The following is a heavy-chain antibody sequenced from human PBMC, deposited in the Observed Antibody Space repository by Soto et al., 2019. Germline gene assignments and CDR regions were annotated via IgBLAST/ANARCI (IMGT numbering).Heavy chain of an antibody. J-gene: IGHJ6*02. D-gene: IGHD6-19*01. V-gene: IGHV3-74*01. CDR2: IISDGSSK. CDR3: ARDPMYSSGWFHYYYYGMDV. CDR1: GFTLGSYW. Sequence: EVQLVESGGGLVQPGGSLRFPFAASGFTLGSYWMHWVRKAPGKGLVWFSRIISDGSSKSYADSVKGRFTISRDNAKNTLYLQMNSLRAEDTAVYYCARDPMYSSGWFHYYYYGMDVWGQGTTVTVSS.